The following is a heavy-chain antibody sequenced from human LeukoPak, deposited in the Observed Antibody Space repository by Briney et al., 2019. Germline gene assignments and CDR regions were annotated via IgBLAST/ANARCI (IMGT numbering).Heavy chain of an antibody. CDR3: ARDPRESEYGAYRGDY. J-gene: IGHJ4*02. V-gene: IGHV3-21*01. Sequence: GGSLRLSCAASGFTFSDAWMIWVRQAPGKGLEWVSSISSSSSYIYYADSVKGRFTISRDNAKNSLYLQMNRLRAEDTAVYYCARDPRESEYGAYRGDYWGQGTLVTVSS. D-gene: IGHD4-17*01. CDR2: ISSSSSYI. CDR1: GFTFSDAW.